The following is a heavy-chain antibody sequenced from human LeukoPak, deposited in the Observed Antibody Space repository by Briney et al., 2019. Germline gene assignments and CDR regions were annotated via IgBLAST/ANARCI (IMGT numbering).Heavy chain of an antibody. CDR3: AKTMGPYSSGYWDHAFDI. V-gene: IGHV3-53*05. CDR2: IYSGGRT. Sequence: GGSLRLSCAASGFTVSSNYMSWVRQAPGKGLEWVSVIYSGGRTYYADSVKGRFTISRDNSKNTLYLQMNSLRAEDTALYYCAKTMGPYSSGYWDHAFDIWGQGTMVTVSS. D-gene: IGHD3-22*01. J-gene: IGHJ3*02. CDR1: GFTVSSNY.